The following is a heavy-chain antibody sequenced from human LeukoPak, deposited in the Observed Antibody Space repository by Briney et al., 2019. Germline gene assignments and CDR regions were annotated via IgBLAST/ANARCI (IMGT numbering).Heavy chain of an antibody. V-gene: IGHV3-23*01. J-gene: IGHJ3*02. CDR1: GFTFSSYA. Sequence: GGSLRLSCAASGFTFSSYAMSWVRQAPGKGLEWVSAISGSGGSTYYADSVKGRFTISRDNSKNTLYLQMTSLRAEDTAVYYCATDKLAYCGGDCYSGAFDIWGQGTVVTVSS. CDR3: ATDKLAYCGGDCYSGAFDI. CDR2: ISGSGGST. D-gene: IGHD2-21*02.